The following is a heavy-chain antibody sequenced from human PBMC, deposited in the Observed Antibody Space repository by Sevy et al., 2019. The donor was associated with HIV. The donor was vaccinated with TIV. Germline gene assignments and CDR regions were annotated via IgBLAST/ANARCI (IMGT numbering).Heavy chain of an antibody. CDR2: ISSSSSYI. D-gene: IGHD6-13*01. V-gene: IGHV3-21*01. CDR3: AREGVVAADY. Sequence: GGSLRLSCAASGFTFSSYSVNWVRQAPGKGLEWVSSISSSSSYIYYADSVKGRFTISRDNAKNSLYLQMNSLRAEDTAVYYCAREGVVAADYWGQGTLVTVSS. CDR1: GFTFSSYS. J-gene: IGHJ4*02.